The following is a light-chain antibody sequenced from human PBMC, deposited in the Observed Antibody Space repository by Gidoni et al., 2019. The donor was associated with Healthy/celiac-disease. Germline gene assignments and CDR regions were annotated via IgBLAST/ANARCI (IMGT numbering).Light chain of an antibody. CDR3: QQYGSSPQWT. J-gene: IGKJ1*01. CDR2: GAS. CDR1: QSVSSSY. Sequence: DIVLTQSPGTLSLSPGERATLSCRASQSVSSSYLAWYQQKPGQAPRLLIYGASSRATGIPDRFSGSGSGTDFTLTISRLEPEDCAVYYCQQYGSSPQWTFGQGTKVEIK. V-gene: IGKV3-20*01.